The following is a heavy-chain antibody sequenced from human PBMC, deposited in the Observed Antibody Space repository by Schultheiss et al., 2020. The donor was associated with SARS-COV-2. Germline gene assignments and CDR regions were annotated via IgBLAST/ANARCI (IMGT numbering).Heavy chain of an antibody. J-gene: IGHJ6*03. CDR1: GFTFSSYA. D-gene: IGHD6-13*01. V-gene: IGHV3-48*01. CDR2: ISSSGSTI. Sequence: ESLKISCAASGFTFSSYAMSWVRQAPGKGLEWVSYISSSGSTIYYADSVKGRFTISRENAKNSLYLQMNSLRAEDTAVYYCASQASWTARKYMDVWGKGTTVTVSS. CDR3: ASQASWTARKYMDV.